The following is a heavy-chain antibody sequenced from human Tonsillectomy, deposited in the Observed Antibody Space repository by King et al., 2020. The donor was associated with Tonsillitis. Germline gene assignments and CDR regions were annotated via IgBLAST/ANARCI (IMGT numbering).Heavy chain of an antibody. CDR1: GFTFSSYG. CDR2: IRYDGSNK. D-gene: IGHD3-22*01. J-gene: IGHJ4*02. V-gene: IGHV3-30*02. CDR3: AKDYYDSSGYYSVVY. Sequence: HVQLVESGGGVVQPGGSLRLSCAASGFTFSSYGMHWVRQAPGKGLEWVAFIRYDGSNKYYADSVKGRFTIYRDNSKNTLYLQMNSLRAEDTAVYYCAKDYYDSSGYYSVVYWGQGTLVTVSS.